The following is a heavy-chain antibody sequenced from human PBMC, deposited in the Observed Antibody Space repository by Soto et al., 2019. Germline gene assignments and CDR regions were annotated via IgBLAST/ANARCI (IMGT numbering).Heavy chain of an antibody. J-gene: IGHJ6*02. CDR2: IYSDNNT. Sequence: EVQLVETGGDLIQPGGSLRLSCAASGFTVSSDSMTWVRQAPGKGLEWISIIYSDNNTDYADSVKGRFSISSDTSKNILYLQMTSLRAEDTAEYYCARHYSAMGVWGQGTTVTVSS. CDR1: GFTVSSDS. CDR3: ARHYSAMGV. V-gene: IGHV3-53*02.